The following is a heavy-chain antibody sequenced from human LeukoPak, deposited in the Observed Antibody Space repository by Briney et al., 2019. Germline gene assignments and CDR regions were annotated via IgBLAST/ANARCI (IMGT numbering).Heavy chain of an antibody. D-gene: IGHD6-13*01. J-gene: IGHJ4*02. Sequence: GGSLRLSCAASGFTLSSYWMSWVRQAPGKGLEGVANIKQEGSEQYYVDSVKGRFTISRDNAKNSLYLQMNSLRAEDTAVYYCGRSLYPSGSFFDYWGQGTLVTVSS. CDR1: GFTLSSYW. V-gene: IGHV3-7*01. CDR2: IKQEGSEQ. CDR3: GRSLYPSGSFFDY.